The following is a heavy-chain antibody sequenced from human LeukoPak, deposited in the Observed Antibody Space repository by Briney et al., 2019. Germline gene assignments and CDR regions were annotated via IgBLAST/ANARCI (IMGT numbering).Heavy chain of an antibody. CDR1: GFSFRDYA. J-gene: IGHJ4*02. V-gene: IGHV3-23*01. D-gene: IGHD5/OR15-5a*01. CDR3: ARDRSRSTFDF. CDR2: LSGSGDRT. Sequence: GGSLRLSCAASGFSFRDYAMSWVRRAPGKGLEWASVLSGSGDRTYYADSVKGRLTISRDNAKNSLSLQMSSLRAADTAVYYCARDRSRSTFDFWGQGTLVTVSS.